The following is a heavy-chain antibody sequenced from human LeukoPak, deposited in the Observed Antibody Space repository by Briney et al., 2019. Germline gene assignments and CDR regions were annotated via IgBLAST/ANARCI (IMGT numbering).Heavy chain of an antibody. Sequence: ASVKVSCKASGYTFTGYYMHWVRQAPGQGLEWMGWINPNSGGTNYAQKFQGRVTMTRDTSISTAYMELSSLRSDETTVYYCARRRVYDILTSYAFDIWGQGTMVTVSS. V-gene: IGHV1-2*02. J-gene: IGHJ3*02. D-gene: IGHD3-9*01. CDR2: INPNSGGT. CDR1: GYTFTGYY. CDR3: ARRRVYDILTSYAFDI.